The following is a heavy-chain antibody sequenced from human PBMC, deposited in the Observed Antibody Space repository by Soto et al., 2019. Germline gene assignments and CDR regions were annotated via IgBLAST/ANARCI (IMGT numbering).Heavy chain of an antibody. Sequence: GGSLRLSCAASGFTFSSYAMSWVRQAPGKGLEWVSAISGSGGSTYYADSVKGRFTISRDNSKNTLYLQMNSLRAEDTAVYYCAKDPHIVVVTAPVPYYYYYGMDVWGQGTTVTVSS. CDR3: AKDPHIVVVTAPVPYYYYYGMDV. CDR1: GFTFSSYA. V-gene: IGHV3-23*01. D-gene: IGHD2-21*02. J-gene: IGHJ6*02. CDR2: ISGSGGST.